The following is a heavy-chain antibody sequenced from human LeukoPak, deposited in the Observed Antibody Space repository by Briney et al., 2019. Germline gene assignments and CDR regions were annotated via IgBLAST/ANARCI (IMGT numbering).Heavy chain of an antibody. V-gene: IGHV3-33*01. CDR2: IWYDGSNK. J-gene: IGHJ6*04. CDR1: GFTFSSYG. CDR3: ARVNSGEVGMDV. D-gene: IGHD2-15*01. Sequence: GGSLRLSCAASGFTFSSYGMHWVRQAPGKGLEWVAVIWYDGSNKYYADSVKGRFTISRDNSKNALYLQMNSLRAEDTAVDYCARVNSGEVGMDVWGKGTTVTVSS.